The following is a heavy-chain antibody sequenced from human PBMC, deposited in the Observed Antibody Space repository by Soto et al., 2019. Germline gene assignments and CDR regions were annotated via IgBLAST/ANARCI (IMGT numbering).Heavy chain of an antibody. V-gene: IGHV3-21*01. J-gene: IGHJ6*02. CDR1: GFTFSSYS. Sequence: EVQLVESGGGLVKPGGSLRLSCAASGFTFSSYSMNWVRQAPGKGLEWVSSISSSSSYIYYADSVKGRFTISRDNAKNSLYLQMNSMRAEDTAVYYCARRYSSGWYCFGMEVWGQGTTVTVSS. CDR2: ISSSSSYI. D-gene: IGHD6-19*01. CDR3: ARRYSSGWYCFGMEV.